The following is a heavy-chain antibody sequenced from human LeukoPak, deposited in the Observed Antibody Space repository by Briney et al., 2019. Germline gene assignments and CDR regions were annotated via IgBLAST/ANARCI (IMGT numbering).Heavy chain of an antibody. J-gene: IGHJ5*02. Sequence: GGSLRLSCAASGFIFSNYAMHWVRQAPGKGLEWVASITSATSSSTKVYYSDSLKGRFTISRDNAKSSLSLQMNGLRDEDTGIYYCARSGVTHATVNWFDPWGQGTLVTVSS. CDR3: ARSGVTHATVNWFDP. D-gene: IGHD2-21*02. CDR1: GFIFSNYA. V-gene: IGHV3-21*01. CDR2: ITSATSSSTKV.